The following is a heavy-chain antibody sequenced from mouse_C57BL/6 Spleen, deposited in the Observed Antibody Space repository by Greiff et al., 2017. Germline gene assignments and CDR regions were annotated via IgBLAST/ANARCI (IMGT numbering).Heavy chain of an antibody. D-gene: IGHD1-1*01. J-gene: IGHJ2*01. CDR3: ARWGCTAVVPDYFDY. V-gene: IGHV1-53*01. Sequence: QVQLQQPGTELVKPGASVKLSCKASGYTFTSYWMHWVKQRPGQGLEWIGNINPSNGGTNYNEKFKSKATLTVDKSSSTAYMQLSSLTSEDSAVYYCARWGCTAVVPDYFDYWGQGTTRRGSS. CDR1: GYTFTSYW. CDR2: INPSNGGT.